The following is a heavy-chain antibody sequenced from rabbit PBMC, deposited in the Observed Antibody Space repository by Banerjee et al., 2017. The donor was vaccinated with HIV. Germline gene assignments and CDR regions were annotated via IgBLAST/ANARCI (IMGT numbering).Heavy chain of an antibody. Sequence: QSLEESGGDLVKPGASLTLTCTASGFSFSSDYYMCWVRQAPGKGLEWIACIDGGNSDSTYYASWAKGRFTISKTSSTTVTLQMTSLTAADTATYFCARDSDYGFNLWGPGTLVTVS. J-gene: IGHJ4*01. D-gene: IGHD2-1*01. V-gene: IGHV1S40*01. CDR1: GFSFSSDYY. CDR3: ARDSDYGFNL. CDR2: IDGGNSDST.